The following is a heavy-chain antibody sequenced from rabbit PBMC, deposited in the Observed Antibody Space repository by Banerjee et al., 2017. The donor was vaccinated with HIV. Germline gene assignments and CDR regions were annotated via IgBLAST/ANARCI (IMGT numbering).Heavy chain of an antibody. V-gene: IGHV1S40*01. D-gene: IGHD6-1*01. Sequence: EESGGDLVKPGASLTLTCTVSGFSFSSNYDMCWVRQAPGKGLEWIACINTGTNSAYYANWAKGRFTISKTSSTTVTLQMTSLTAADTATYFCARDRPGYAAYGYIFNLWGQGTLVTVS. CDR2: INTGTNSA. J-gene: IGHJ4*01. CDR3: ARDRPGYAAYGYIFNL. CDR1: GFSFSSNYD.